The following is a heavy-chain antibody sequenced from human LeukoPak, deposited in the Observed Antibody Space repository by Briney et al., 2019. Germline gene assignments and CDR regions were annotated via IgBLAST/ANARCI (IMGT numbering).Heavy chain of an antibody. V-gene: IGHV1-8*02. J-gene: IGHJ4*02. CDR1: GGTFSSYD. CDR3: ARGTTRKYGDFDY. CDR2: MNPDSGNT. D-gene: IGHD1-26*01. Sequence: GASVKVSCKASGGTFSSYDINWVRQVTGQGLEWMGWMNPDSGNTGYAQRFQGRVTLTRNPSISTAYMEVSSLRSEDTAVYFCARGTTRKYGDFDYWGQGTLVTVSS.